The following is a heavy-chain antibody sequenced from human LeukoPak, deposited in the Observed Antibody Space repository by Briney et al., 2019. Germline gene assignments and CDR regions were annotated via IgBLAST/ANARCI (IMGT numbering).Heavy chain of an antibody. Sequence: GGSLRLSCAVSGFTFSNYAMSWVRQAPGKGLEWVAAISGSGGNTYYADSVKGRFTISRDNSKNTVYLQVNSLGADDTAVYYCARDYDKDWWGQGTLVTVSS. D-gene: IGHD3-22*01. CDR3: ARDYDKDW. CDR2: ISGSGGNT. CDR1: GFTFSNYA. V-gene: IGHV3-23*01. J-gene: IGHJ4*02.